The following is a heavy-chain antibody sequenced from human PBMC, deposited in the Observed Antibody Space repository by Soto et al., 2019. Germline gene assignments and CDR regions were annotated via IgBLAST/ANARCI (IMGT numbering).Heavy chain of an antibody. CDR2: ISYDGSNK. J-gene: IGHJ4*02. D-gene: IGHD6-13*01. CDR1: GFTFSSYA. CDR3: ARDGQQLDTFYYFDY. V-gene: IGHV3-30-3*01. Sequence: GGSLRLSCAASGFTFSSYAMHWVRQAPGKGLEWVAVISYDGSNKYYADSVKGRFTISRDNSKNTLYLQMNSLRAEDTAVYYCARDGQQLDTFYYFDYWGQGTLVTVSS.